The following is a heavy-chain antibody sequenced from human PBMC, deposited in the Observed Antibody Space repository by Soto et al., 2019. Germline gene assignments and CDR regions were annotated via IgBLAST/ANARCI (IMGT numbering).Heavy chain of an antibody. CDR3: ARGLLWFGELSWFDP. Sequence: ESGGGVVQPGRSLRLSCAASGFTFSSYGMHWVRQAPGKGLEWVAVIWYDGSNKYYADSVKGRFTISRDNSKNTLYLQMNSLRAEDTAVYYCARGLLWFGELSWFDPWGQGTLVTVSS. CDR2: IWYDGSNK. J-gene: IGHJ5*02. V-gene: IGHV3-33*01. CDR1: GFTFSSYG. D-gene: IGHD3-10*01.